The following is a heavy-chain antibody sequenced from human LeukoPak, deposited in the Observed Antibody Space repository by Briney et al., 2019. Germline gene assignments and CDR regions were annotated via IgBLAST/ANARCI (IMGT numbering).Heavy chain of an antibody. J-gene: IGHJ4*02. CDR2: INPNSGGT. Sequence: ASVKVSCKASGYTFTGYYMHWVRQAPGQGLELMGWINPNSGGTNYAQKFQGRVTMTRDTSISTAYMELSRLRSDDTAVYYCARVGYYDNVIDYWGQGTLVTVSS. CDR3: ARVGYYDNVIDY. V-gene: IGHV1-2*02. CDR1: GYTFTGYY. D-gene: IGHD3-22*01.